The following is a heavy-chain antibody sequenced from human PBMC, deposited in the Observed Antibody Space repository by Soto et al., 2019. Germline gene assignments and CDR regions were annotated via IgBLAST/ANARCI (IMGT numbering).Heavy chain of an antibody. V-gene: IGHV3-30*18. D-gene: IGHD3-10*01. CDR2: ISYDGSNK. Sequence: GGSLRLSCAASGFTFSSYGMHWVRQAPGKGLEWVAVISYDGSNKYYADSVKGRFTISRDNSKNTLYLQMNSLRAEDTAVYYCAKGILWFGELPDYWGQGTLVTVSS. CDR3: AKGILWFGELPDY. J-gene: IGHJ4*02. CDR1: GFTFSSYG.